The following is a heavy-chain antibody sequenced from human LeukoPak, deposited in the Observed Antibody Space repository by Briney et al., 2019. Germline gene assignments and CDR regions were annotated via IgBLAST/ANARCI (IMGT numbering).Heavy chain of an antibody. Sequence: PSQTLSLTCTVSGGSISSGDYYWSWIRQPPGKGLEWIGYIYYSGGTYYNPSLKSRVTISVDTSKNQFSLKLSSVTAADTAVYYCARAPVVATGLWFDPWGQGTLVTVSS. CDR2: IYYSGGT. D-gene: IGHD2-21*02. CDR1: GGSISSGDYY. CDR3: ARAPVVATGLWFDP. J-gene: IGHJ5*02. V-gene: IGHV4-30-4*01.